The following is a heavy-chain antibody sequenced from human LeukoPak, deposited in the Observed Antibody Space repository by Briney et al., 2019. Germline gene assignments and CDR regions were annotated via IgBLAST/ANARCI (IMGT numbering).Heavy chain of an antibody. J-gene: IGHJ4*02. CDR3: AKAWDYAYYFDY. CDR1: GFTFSSYG. Sequence: GRSLRLSCAASGFTFSSYGMHWIRQAPGKGLEGVAVISYDGSNKYYADSVKGRFTISRHNSTTTLYLQMNSLRAEDPAVYYCAKAWDYAYYFDYWGQGTLVTVSS. D-gene: IGHD3-16*01. CDR2: ISYDGSNK. V-gene: IGHV3-30*18.